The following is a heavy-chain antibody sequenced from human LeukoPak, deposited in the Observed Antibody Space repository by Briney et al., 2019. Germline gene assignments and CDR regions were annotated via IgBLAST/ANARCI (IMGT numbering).Heavy chain of an antibody. V-gene: IGHV4-31*11. CDR2: IYYSGST. CDR1: GGSISSGGYS. Sequence: SETLSLTCAVSGGSISSGGYSWSWIRQPPGKGLEWIGYIYYSGSTYYNLSLKSRVTISVDTSKNQFSLKLSSVTAADTAVYYCARDRGTRYCSGGSCYPRNNWFDPWGQGTLVTVSS. CDR3: ARDRGTRYCSGGSCYPRNNWFDP. D-gene: IGHD2-15*01. J-gene: IGHJ5*02.